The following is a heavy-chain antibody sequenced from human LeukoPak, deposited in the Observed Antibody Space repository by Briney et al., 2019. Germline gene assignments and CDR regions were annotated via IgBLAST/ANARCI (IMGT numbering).Heavy chain of an antibody. J-gene: IGHJ3*02. V-gene: IGHV4-30-2*01. Sequence: SETLSLTCAVSGGSISSGGYSWSWIRQPPGKGLERIGYIYHSGSTYYNPSLKSRVTISVDRSKNQFSLKLSSVTAADTAVYYCARGHPYYYDCSGYYCDAFDIWGQGTMVTVSS. D-gene: IGHD3-22*01. CDR1: GGSISSGGYS. CDR3: ARGHPYYYDCSGYYCDAFDI. CDR2: IYHSGST.